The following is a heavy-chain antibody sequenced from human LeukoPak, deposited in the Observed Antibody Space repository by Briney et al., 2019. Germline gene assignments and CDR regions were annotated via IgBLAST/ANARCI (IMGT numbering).Heavy chain of an antibody. J-gene: IGHJ4*02. V-gene: IGHV3-30*18. CDR3: AKAASMEKFDYFHY. CDR1: GFTFWSYG. Sequence: PGRSLRLSCAASGFTFWSYGMHWVILPQGKGLERVAVISYDGSNKYYADAVKGRFTISRDNSKHTLYLQMNSLRAEDTAVDYCAKAASMEKFDYFHYWGQGTLGTGSS. CDR2: ISYDGSNK. D-gene: IGHD2-2*01.